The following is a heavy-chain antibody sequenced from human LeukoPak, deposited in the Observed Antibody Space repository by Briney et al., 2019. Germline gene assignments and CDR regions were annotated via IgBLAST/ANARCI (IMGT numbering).Heavy chain of an antibody. CDR2: MNPNSGNT. CDR1: GYTFTSYD. J-gene: IGHJ6*02. CDR3: ARILRYFDWLLDYYGMTS. D-gene: IGHD3-9*01. Sequence: ASVKVSCKASGYTFTSYDINWVRQATGQGLEWMGWMNPNSGNTGYAQKFQGRVTMTRNTSISPAYMELSSLRSEDTAVYYCARILRYFDWLLDYYGMTSGAKGPRSPSP. V-gene: IGHV1-8*01.